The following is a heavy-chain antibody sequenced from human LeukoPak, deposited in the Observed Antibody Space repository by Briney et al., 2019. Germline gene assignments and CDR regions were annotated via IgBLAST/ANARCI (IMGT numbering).Heavy chain of an antibody. D-gene: IGHD2-15*01. CDR1: GFTFSSYS. Sequence: GGSLRLSCAASGFTFSSYSMNWVRQAPGKGLEWVANIRQDGNEKRYVDSVKGRFTISRDNAKSSLYLQMNSLRAEDTAVYYCARYCSGSCPEYYFDYWGQGTLVTVSS. CDR3: ARYCSGSCPEYYFDY. V-gene: IGHV3-7*01. CDR2: IRQDGNEK. J-gene: IGHJ4*02.